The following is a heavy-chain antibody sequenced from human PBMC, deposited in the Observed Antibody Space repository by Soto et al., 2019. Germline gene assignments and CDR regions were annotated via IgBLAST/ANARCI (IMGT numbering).Heavy chain of an antibody. CDR2: IYSGGST. Sequence: EVPLVESGGGLVQPGGSLRLSCAASGFTVSSNYMSWVRQAPGKGLEWVSVIYSGGSTYYADSVKGRFTISRDNSXNTLYLQMNSLRAEDTAVYYCARRLAYCGGDCYADWGQGTLVTVSS. V-gene: IGHV3-66*01. D-gene: IGHD2-21*02. CDR1: GFTVSSNY. J-gene: IGHJ4*02. CDR3: ARRLAYCGGDCYAD.